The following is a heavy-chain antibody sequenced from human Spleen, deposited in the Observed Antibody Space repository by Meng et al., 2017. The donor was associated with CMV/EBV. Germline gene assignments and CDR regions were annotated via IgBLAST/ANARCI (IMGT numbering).Heavy chain of an antibody. D-gene: IGHD2-2*01. CDR2: ISSSSSTI. V-gene: IGHV3-48*04. Sequence: GGSLRLSCAASGFTFSSYSMNWVRRAPGKGLEWVSYISSSSSTIYYADSVKGRFTISRDNAKNSLYLQMNSLRAEDTAVYYCAREWERCSSTSCGYYWGQGTLVTVSS. J-gene: IGHJ4*02. CDR1: GFTFSSYS. CDR3: AREWERCSSTSCGYY.